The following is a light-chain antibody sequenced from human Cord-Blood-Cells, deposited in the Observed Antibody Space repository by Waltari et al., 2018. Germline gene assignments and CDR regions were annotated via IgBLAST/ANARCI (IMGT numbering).Light chain of an antibody. CDR2: DVI. Sequence: QSALTQPAPVSGPPGQSVTISCTGTSSDVGSYNYFPGYHRHPGKAPKLMVYDVINRPSGVSNRCSGSKSGNTASLTISGLQAEDEADYYCSSYTSSSTWVFGGGAKLTVL. J-gene: IGLJ3*02. CDR3: SSYTSSSTWV. V-gene: IGLV2-14*01. CDR1: SSDVGSYNY.